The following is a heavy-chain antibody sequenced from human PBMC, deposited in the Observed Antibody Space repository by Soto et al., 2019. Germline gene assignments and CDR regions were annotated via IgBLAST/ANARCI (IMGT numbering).Heavy chain of an antibody. CDR3: ARVAGLDWNYRVPFDP. J-gene: IGHJ5*02. V-gene: IGHV1-69*13. CDR2: IIPIFGTA. D-gene: IGHD1-7*01. CDR1: GGTFSSYA. Sequence: SVNVSCKASGGTFSSYAISWVRQAPGQGLEWMGGIIPIFGTANYAQKFQGRVTITADESTSTAYMELSSLRSEDTAVYYCARVAGLDWNYRVPFDPWGQGTLVTVSS.